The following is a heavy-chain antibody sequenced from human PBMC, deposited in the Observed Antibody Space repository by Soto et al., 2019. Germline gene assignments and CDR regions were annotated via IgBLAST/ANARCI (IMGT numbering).Heavy chain of an antibody. CDR3: ARQIRGGYCFDP. CDR1: GVSVTNGDYY. CDR2: IYYSHTT. J-gene: IGHJ5*02. Sequence: PSETLSLTCAVSGVSVTNGDYYWSWMRQCPGKGLEGIGNIYYSHTTTSNPSLTSLLSISIDTSRNHSSHQLTSVTAAHTAIYYCARQIRGGYCFDPWGQGTLFTVSS. V-gene: IGHV4-30-4*01.